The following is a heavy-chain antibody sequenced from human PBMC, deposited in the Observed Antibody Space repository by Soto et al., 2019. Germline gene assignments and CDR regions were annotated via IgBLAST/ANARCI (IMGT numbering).Heavy chain of an antibody. CDR2: FDPEDGET. CDR3: ATDPIYYGSGSAGWFDP. D-gene: IGHD3-10*01. J-gene: IGHJ5*02. Sequence: VKVSCKVSGYTLTELSMHWVRQAPGKGLEWMGGFDPEDGETIYAQKFQGRVTMTEDTSTDTAYMELSSLRSEDTAVYYCATDPIYYGSGSAGWFDPWGQGTLVTVSS. CDR1: GYTLTELS. V-gene: IGHV1-24*01.